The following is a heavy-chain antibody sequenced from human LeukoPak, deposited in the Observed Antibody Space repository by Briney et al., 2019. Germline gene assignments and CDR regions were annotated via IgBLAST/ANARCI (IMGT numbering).Heavy chain of an antibody. J-gene: IGHJ4*02. V-gene: IGHV3-23*01. D-gene: IGHD3-22*01. CDR3: AKGRWLILPFDY. Sequence: PGGSLRLSCAASGFTFNTYAMSWVRQTPGKGLEWVSSISGSGGSTYYPDSVKGRFTISRDNSKNTLYLHMSSLRAEDTAVYYCAKGRWLILPFDYWGQGTLVTVSS. CDR2: ISGSGGST. CDR1: GFTFNTYA.